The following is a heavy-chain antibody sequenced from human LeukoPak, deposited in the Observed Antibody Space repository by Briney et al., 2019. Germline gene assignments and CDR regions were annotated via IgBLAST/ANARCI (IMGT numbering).Heavy chain of an antibody. V-gene: IGHV1-46*01. CDR3: ARTFSEYYGMDV. CDR2: INPSGGST. D-gene: IGHD3-16*01. Sequence: ASVRVSCKASGNIFTSYYMDRVRQAPGQWLEWMGMINPSGGSTSYAQKFQGRVTMTRDTSTSTVYMELSSLRSEDTAVYYCARTFSEYYGMDVWGQGTTVTVSS. J-gene: IGHJ6*02. CDR1: GNIFTSYY.